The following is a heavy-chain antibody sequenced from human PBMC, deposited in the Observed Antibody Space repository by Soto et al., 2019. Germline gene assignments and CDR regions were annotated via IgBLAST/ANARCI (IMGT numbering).Heavy chain of an antibody. V-gene: IGHV1-8*01. CDR3: ARERVRRGFVD. J-gene: IGHJ4*02. CDR1: GSTFTSYD. CDR2: TNPNSGNT. D-gene: IGHD3-10*01. Sequence: QVQLVQSGAEVKKPGASVKVSCQASGSTFTSYDIPWVRQATGQGLEWMGWTNPNSGNTGYAQKCQGRGTTTRNTSISTAYMERSSRRSEDTAVYYGARERVRRGFVDWGQGTLVTVSS.